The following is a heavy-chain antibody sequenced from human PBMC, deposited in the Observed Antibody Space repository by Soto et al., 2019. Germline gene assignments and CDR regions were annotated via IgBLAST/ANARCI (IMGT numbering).Heavy chain of an antibody. V-gene: IGHV4-34*01. CDR3: ARVDYDAFDY. CDR1: GGSFSGYY. J-gene: IGHJ4*01. D-gene: IGHD4-17*01. Sequence: SETLSLTCAVYGGSFSGYYWSWIRQPPGKGLEWIGEINHSGSTNYNPSLKSRVTISVDTSKNQFSLKLSSVTAADTAVYYCARVDYDAFDYWGHGTLVTVSS. CDR2: INHSGST.